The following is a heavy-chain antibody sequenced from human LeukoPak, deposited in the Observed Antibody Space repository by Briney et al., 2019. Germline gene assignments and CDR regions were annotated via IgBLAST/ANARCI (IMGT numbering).Heavy chain of an antibody. V-gene: IGHV4-34*01. D-gene: IGHD5-18*01. CDR2: INHSGST. CDR1: GGSFSGHY. J-gene: IGHJ4*02. Sequence: MTSETLSLTCAVYGGSFSGHYWSWIRQPPGKGLEWIGEINHSGSTNYNPSLKSRVTISVDTSKNQFSLKLSSVTAADTAVYYCARHENLAMADYWGQGTLVTVSS. CDR3: ARHENLAMADY.